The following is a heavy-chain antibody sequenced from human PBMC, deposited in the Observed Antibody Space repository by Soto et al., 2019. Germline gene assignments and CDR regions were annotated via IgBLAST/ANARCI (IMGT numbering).Heavy chain of an antibody. CDR3: ARDPRDYYGSGSYRGAFDI. CDR2: IYHSGST. V-gene: IGHV4-4*02. CDR1: SGSISSSNW. D-gene: IGHD3-10*01. Sequence: QVQLQESGPGLVKPSGTLSLTCAVSSGSISSSNWWSWVRQPPGKGLEWIGEIYHSGSTNYNPSLKSLVTISVDKSKHQFSLKLSSVTAADTAVYYCARDPRDYYGSGSYRGAFDIWGQGTMVTVSS. J-gene: IGHJ3*02.